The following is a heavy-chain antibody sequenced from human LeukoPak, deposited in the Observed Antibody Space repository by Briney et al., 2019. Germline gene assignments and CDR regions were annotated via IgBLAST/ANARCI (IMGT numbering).Heavy chain of an antibody. CDR3: ARTMIVVVSRDYDAFDI. D-gene: IGHD3-22*01. V-gene: IGHV4-30-4*07. J-gene: IGHJ3*02. CDR2: IYYSGST. CDR1: GGSISSGGYS. Sequence: SETLSLTCAVSGGSISSGGYSWSWIRQPPGKGLEWIGYIYYSGSTYYNPSLKSRVTISVDTSKNQFSLKLSSVTAADTAVYYCARTMIVVVSRDYDAFDIWGQGTMVTVSS.